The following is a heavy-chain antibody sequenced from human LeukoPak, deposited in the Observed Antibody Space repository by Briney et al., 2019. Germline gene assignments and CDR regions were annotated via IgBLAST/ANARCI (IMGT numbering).Heavy chain of an antibody. Sequence: PGGSLRLSCAASRFTFSSCAMSWVRQAPGKGLGWVSSISGSSDRTFYADSVKGRFTISRDNSKNTLFLQMNTLRAEDTAVYYCVGFDYWGQGTLVTVSS. CDR3: VGFDY. CDR1: RFTFSSCA. J-gene: IGHJ4*02. V-gene: IGHV3-23*01. CDR2: ISGSSDRT.